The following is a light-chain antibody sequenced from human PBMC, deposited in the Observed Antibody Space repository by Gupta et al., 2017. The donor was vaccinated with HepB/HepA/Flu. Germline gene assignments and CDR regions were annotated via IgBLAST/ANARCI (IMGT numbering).Light chain of an antibody. J-gene: IGKJ2*01. CDR3: QQYNNWSST. CDR1: QSVSSN. Sequence: LMPHSPATLSVSPGERATLSCRASQSVSSNLAWYQQKPGQPPRLLIYGASTRATGIPARFSGSGSGTEFTLTISSLQSEDVAVYYCQQYNNWSSTFGQGTKVEI. V-gene: IGKV3-15*01. CDR2: GAS.